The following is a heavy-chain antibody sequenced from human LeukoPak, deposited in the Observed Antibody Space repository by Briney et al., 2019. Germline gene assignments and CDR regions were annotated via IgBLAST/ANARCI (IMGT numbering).Heavy chain of an antibody. Sequence: GASVKVSCKASGGTFSSYAISWVRQAPGQGLEWMGRIIPILGIANYAQKFQGRVTITADKSTSTAYMELSSLRSEDTAVYYCAREGEVTAIPYYFDYWGQGTLVTVSS. CDR2: IIPILGIA. D-gene: IGHD2-21*02. CDR1: GGTFSSYA. V-gene: IGHV1-69*04. CDR3: AREGEVTAIPYYFDY. J-gene: IGHJ4*02.